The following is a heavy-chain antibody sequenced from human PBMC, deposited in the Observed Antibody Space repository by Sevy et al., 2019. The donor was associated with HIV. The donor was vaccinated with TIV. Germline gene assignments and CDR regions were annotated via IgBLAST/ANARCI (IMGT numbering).Heavy chain of an antibody. CDR1: GFTFGAFW. V-gene: IGHV3-7*01. D-gene: IGHD5-18*01. Sequence: GGSLSLSCEPSGFTFGAFWLSWVRQVPGRGLGWLAPWKEVGGAKDYVDFVKGRFTTSRDKAKNSWYLQRTGLRAEDTAVYYCVGEGVGGYSYSLDCWGQGTLVTVSS. J-gene: IGHJ4*02. CDR2: WKEVGGAK. CDR3: VGEGVGGYSYSLDC.